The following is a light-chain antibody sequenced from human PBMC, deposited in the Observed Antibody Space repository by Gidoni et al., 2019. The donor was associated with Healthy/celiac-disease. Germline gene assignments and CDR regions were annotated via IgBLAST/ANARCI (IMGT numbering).Light chain of an antibody. CDR1: QSVSSSY. V-gene: IGKV3-20*01. CDR2: GAS. J-gene: IGKJ4*01. CDR3: QQYGSSPPTLT. Sequence: DIVLTQSPGTLSLSPGERATLSCRASQSVSSSYLAWYQQKPGQAPRLLIYGASSRATGIPDRFSGSGSGTDFTLTISRLEPEDLAVYYCQQYGSSPPTLTFGGGTKVEIK.